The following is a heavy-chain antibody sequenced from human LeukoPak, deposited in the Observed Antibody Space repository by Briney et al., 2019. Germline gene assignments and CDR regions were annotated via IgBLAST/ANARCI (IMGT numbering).Heavy chain of an antibody. Sequence: GGSLRLSCAASGFTFSSYAMSWVRQAPGKGLEWVSAISSTGGTAYYADSVKGRFTISRDNSKNTLYLQMNSLRAEDTAVYYCAKGTRITMIIDAFDIWGQGTMVTVSS. CDR2: ISSTGGTA. V-gene: IGHV3-23*01. CDR3: AKGTRITMIIDAFDI. CDR1: GFTFSSYA. J-gene: IGHJ3*02. D-gene: IGHD3-22*01.